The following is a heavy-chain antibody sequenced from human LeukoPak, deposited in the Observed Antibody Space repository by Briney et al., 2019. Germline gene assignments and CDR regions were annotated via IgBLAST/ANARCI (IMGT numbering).Heavy chain of an antibody. Sequence: SETLSLTCTVSGDSLSSNTYYWSWIRQPPGKGLEWIAYIYYSGSTSYNPSLKTRVTISVDMSKNQFSLKLSSVTAADTAVYYCARHSRYGDFDYWGQGTLLTVSS. J-gene: IGHJ4*02. V-gene: IGHV4-61*05. D-gene: IGHD4-17*01. CDR1: GDSLSSNTYY. CDR3: ARHSRYGDFDY. CDR2: IYYSGST.